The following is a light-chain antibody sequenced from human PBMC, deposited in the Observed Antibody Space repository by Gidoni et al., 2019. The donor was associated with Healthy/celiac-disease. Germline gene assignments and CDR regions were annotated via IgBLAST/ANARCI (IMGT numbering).Light chain of an antibody. V-gene: IGKV1-39*01. Sequence: IQITQSPSSLSASVGDRVTITCRASQSISSYLNWYQQKPGKAPKLLIYAASSLQSGVPSRFSGSGSGTDFTLTISSLQPEDFATYYCQQSYSTLFGPXTKVDIK. CDR3: QQSYSTL. J-gene: IGKJ3*01. CDR2: AAS. CDR1: QSISSY.